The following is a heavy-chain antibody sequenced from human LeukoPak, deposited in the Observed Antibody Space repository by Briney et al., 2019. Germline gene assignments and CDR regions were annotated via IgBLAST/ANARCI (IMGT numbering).Heavy chain of an antibody. CDR1: GGSFSGYY. CDR2: INPSGRI. CDR3: ARGRQEVGMIVVVMTAVSYYLDV. Sequence: PSETLSLICAVYGGSFSGYYWTWIRQAPGKGLEWIGEINPSGRISYNPSLKNRLTISVDASKNQFSLNLRSLTAADTAVYYCARGRQEVGMIVVVMTAVSYYLDVWGKGTTVTVS. J-gene: IGHJ6*03. D-gene: IGHD3-22*01. V-gene: IGHV4-34*01.